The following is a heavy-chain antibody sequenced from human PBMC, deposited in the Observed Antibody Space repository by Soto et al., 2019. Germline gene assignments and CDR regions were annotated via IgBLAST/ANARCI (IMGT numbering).Heavy chain of an antibody. CDR3: ARGGYGLWLNDY. V-gene: IGHV3-74*01. CDR2: IKGDESTT. Sequence: EVQLVESGGGLVQPGGSLRLSCAASGFTFSKYWIHWVRQAPGKGLVWVSRIKGDESTTNYADSVKGRFTISRDNSNDVVFLHMNTMPADDTAVYYCARGGYGLWLNDYWGQGTLVTVSS. CDR1: GFTFSKYW. J-gene: IGHJ4*02. D-gene: IGHD5-18*01.